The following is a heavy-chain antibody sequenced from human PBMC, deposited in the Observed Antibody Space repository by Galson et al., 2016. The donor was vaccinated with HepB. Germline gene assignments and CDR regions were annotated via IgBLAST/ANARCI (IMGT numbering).Heavy chain of an antibody. Sequence: SPRLSCAASGFTFANYEMNWVRQAPGKGLEWISYINGWGNGAVYADSVKGRFTTSRDNAENSLYLQMNSLRVEDTATYYCARDYDFMGDGFDYWGQGTLVTVSS. V-gene: IGHV3-48*03. J-gene: IGHJ4*02. CDR3: ARDYDFMGDGFDY. D-gene: IGHD3/OR15-3a*01. CDR2: INGWGNGA. CDR1: GFTFANYE.